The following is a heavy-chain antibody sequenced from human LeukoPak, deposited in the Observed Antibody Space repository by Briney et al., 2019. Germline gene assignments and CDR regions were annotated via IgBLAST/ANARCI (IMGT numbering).Heavy chain of an antibody. J-gene: IGHJ4*02. CDR1: GFTFSNAW. CDR3: TTDFLPYYYDSSGYENKN. D-gene: IGHD3-22*01. Sequence: GGSLRLSCAASGFTFSNAWMSWVRQAPGKGLEWVGRIKSKTDGGTTDYAAPVKGRFTISRDDSKNTLYLQMNSLKTEDTAVYYCTTDFLPYYYDSSGYENKNWGQGTLVTVSS. CDR2: IKSKTDGGTT. V-gene: IGHV3-15*01.